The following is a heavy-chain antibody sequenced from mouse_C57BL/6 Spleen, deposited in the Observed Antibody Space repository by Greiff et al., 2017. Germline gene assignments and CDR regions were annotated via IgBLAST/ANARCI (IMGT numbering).Heavy chain of an antibody. V-gene: IGHV14-4*01. J-gene: IGHJ3*01. CDR1: GFNIKDDY. Sequence: EVQGVESGAELVRPGASVKLSCTASGFNIKDDYMHWVKQRPEQGLEWIGWIDPENGDTEYASKFQGKATITADTSSNTAYLQLSSLTSEDTAVYYCTTYGSFAYWGQGTLVTVSA. CDR3: TTYGSFAY. D-gene: IGHD1-1*02. CDR2: IDPENGDT.